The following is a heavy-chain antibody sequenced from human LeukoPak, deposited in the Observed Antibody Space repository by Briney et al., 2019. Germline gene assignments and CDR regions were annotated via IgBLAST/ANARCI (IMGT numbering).Heavy chain of an antibody. D-gene: IGHD3-22*01. V-gene: IGHV4-34*01. J-gene: IGHJ4*02. Sequence: PSETLSLTCAVYGGSFSGYYWSWIRQPPGKGLEWIGEINHSGSTNYNPSLKSRVTISVDTSKNQFSLKLSSVTAADTAVYYCARASGYYDSSGYHINYFDYWGQGTLVTVSS. CDR3: ARASGYYDSSGYHINYFDY. CDR2: INHSGST. CDR1: GGSFSGYY.